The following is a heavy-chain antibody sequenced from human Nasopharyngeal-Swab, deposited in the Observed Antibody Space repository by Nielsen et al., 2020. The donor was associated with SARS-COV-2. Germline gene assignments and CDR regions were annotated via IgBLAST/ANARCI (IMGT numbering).Heavy chain of an antibody. V-gene: IGHV3-74*01. CDR3: ANDMTGREDK. Sequence: GGSLRLSCAASGFTFSRNWMHWVRQAPGKGLVWVSRIKEHGSDTTHADSVTGRFTISRDNAVNTLYLQMNGLGVEDTAVYYCANDMTGREDKWGQGTLVTVSS. CDR1: GFTFSRNW. J-gene: IGHJ4*02. D-gene: IGHD3-9*01. CDR2: IKEHGSDT.